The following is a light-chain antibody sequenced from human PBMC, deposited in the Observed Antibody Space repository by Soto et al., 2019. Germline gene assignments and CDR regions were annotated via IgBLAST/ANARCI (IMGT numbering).Light chain of an antibody. CDR2: GAS. V-gene: IGKV3-20*01. J-gene: IGKJ1*01. CDR3: QQYNTFPRT. CDR1: QSVSSNY. Sequence: ENVLTQSPGTLSLSPGERATLSCRASQSVSSNYLAWYQQKPGQAPRLLSYGASSRATGIPARFSGSGSGTDFTLTITRLEPEDFAVYYCQQYNTFPRTFVQGTKVEIK.